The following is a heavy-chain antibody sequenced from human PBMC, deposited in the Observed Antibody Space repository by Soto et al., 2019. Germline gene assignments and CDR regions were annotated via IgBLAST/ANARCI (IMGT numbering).Heavy chain of an antibody. Sequence: SETLSLTCTVSGGSISSSSYYWGWIRQPPGKGLEWIGSIYYSGSTYYNPSLKSRVTISVDTSKNQFSLKLSSVTAADTAVYYCARQRRRGYDYSNLADPWGQGTLVTVSS. D-gene: IGHD4-4*01. CDR2: IYYSGST. CDR3: ARQRRRGYDYSNLADP. CDR1: GGSISSSSYY. J-gene: IGHJ5*02. V-gene: IGHV4-39*01.